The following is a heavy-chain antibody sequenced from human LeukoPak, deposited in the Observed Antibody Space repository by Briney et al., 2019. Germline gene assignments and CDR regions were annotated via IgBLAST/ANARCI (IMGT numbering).Heavy chain of an antibody. Sequence: GGSLRLSCAASGFTFDDYAMHWVRQAPGKGLEWVSGISWNSGSIGYADSVKGRFTISRDNAKNSLYLQMNSLKTEDTAVYYCTTEGYYYDSSGYYDAFDIWGQGTMVTVSS. D-gene: IGHD3-22*01. V-gene: IGHV3-9*01. J-gene: IGHJ3*02. CDR2: ISWNSGSI. CDR1: GFTFDDYA. CDR3: TTEGYYYDSSGYYDAFDI.